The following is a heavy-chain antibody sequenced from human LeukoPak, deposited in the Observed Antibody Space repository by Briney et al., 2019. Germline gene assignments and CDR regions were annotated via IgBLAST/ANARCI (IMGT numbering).Heavy chain of an antibody. CDR2: ISAYNGNT. V-gene: IGHV1-18*01. CDR1: GYTFTSYG. Sequence: ASVKVSRKASGYTFTSYGISWVRQAPGQGLEWMGWISAYNGNTNYAQKLQGRVTMTTDTSTSTAYMELRSLRSDDTAVYYCARDQIMDQLLYGDYYYGMDVWGQGTTVTVSS. D-gene: IGHD2-2*02. CDR3: ARDQIMDQLLYGDYYYGMDV. J-gene: IGHJ6*02.